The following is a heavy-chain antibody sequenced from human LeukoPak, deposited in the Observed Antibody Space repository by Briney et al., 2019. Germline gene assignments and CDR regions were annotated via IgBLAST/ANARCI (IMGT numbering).Heavy chain of an antibody. J-gene: IGHJ4*02. D-gene: IGHD3-22*01. CDR2: INHSGST. Sequence: SETLSLTCAVYGGSFSGYYWSWIRQPPGKGLEWIGEINHSGSTNYNPSLKSRVTISVDTSKNQFSLKLSSVTAADTAVYYCARSYDSSGSGFDYWGQGTLVTVSS. CDR1: GGSFSGYY. CDR3: ARSYDSSGSGFDY. V-gene: IGHV4-34*01.